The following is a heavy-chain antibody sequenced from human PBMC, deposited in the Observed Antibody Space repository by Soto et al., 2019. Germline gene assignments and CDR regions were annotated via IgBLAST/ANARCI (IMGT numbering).Heavy chain of an antibody. CDR1: GFTFSSYG. Sequence: GGSLRLSCAASGFTFSSYGMHWVRQAPGKGLEWVAVISYDGSNKYYADSVKGRFTISRDNSKNTLYLQMNSLRAEDTAVYYCAKDTRYYDSSGYYYSRYYYYGMDVWGQGTTVTVSS. V-gene: IGHV3-30*18. CDR3: AKDTRYYDSSGYYYSRYYYYGMDV. J-gene: IGHJ6*02. D-gene: IGHD3-22*01. CDR2: ISYDGSNK.